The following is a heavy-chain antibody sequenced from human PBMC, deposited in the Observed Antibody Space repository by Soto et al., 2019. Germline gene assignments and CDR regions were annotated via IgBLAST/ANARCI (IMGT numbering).Heavy chain of an antibody. CDR2: IKSDGSST. CDR1: GFTSSNYW. D-gene: IGHD3-10*01. J-gene: IGHJ6*02. Sequence: GGSLRLSCAASGFTSSNYWMHWVRQAPGKGLVWVSRIKSDGSSTSYADSVKGRFTISRDNAKNTLDLQMHGLRAEDMAVYYCARSVRSGSFPYYHYAMDVWGQGTTVTVSS. V-gene: IGHV3-74*01. CDR3: ARSVRSGSFPYYHYAMDV.